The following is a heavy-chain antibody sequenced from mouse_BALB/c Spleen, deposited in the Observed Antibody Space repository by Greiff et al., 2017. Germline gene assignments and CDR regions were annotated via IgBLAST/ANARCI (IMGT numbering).Heavy chain of an antibody. V-gene: IGHV1S81*02. Sequence: QVQLKESGAELVKPGASVKLSCKASGYTFTSYYMYWVKQRPGQGLEWIGEINPSNGGTNFNEKFKSKATLTVDKSSSTAYMQLSSLTSEDSAVYYCTNVDYWGQGTSVTVSS. J-gene: IGHJ4*01. CDR3: TNVDY. CDR2: INPSNGGT. CDR1: GYTFTSYY.